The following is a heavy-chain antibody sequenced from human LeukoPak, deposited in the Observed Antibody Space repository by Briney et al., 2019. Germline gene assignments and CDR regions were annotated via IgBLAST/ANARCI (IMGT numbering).Heavy chain of an antibody. Sequence: PGGSLRLSCAASGFTFSSYEMNWVRQAPGKGLEWVSYISSSGSTIYYADSVKGRFTISRDNSKNTLFLQMNSLRPEDTAVYYCARDKPDGGDYYYMDVWGKGTTVIVS. V-gene: IGHV3-48*03. CDR1: GFTFSSYE. J-gene: IGHJ6*03. CDR3: ARDKPDGGDYYYMDV. CDR2: ISSSGSTI. D-gene: IGHD3-16*01.